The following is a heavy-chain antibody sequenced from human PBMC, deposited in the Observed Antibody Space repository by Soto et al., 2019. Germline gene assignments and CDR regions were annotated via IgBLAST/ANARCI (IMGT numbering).Heavy chain of an antibody. J-gene: IGHJ6*02. V-gene: IGHV3-23*01. D-gene: IGHD5-18*01. CDR3: ARILSGYSYGYPYYYGMDV. CDR2: IRYDGCST. CDR1: GFTFSSYA. Sequence: PGGSLRLSCAASGFTFSSYAMSWVRQAPGQGLEWVAVIRYDGCSTYYADSVKGRFTISRDNSKNTLYLQMNSLRAEDTAVYYCARILSGYSYGYPYYYGMDVWGQGTTVTVSS.